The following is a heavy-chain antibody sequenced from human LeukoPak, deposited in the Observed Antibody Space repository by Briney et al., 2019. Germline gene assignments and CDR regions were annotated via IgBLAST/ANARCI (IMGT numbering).Heavy chain of an antibody. CDR3: AREYSNDEIYFDY. J-gene: IGHJ4*02. D-gene: IGHD1-1*01. CDR2: ISSSGSTI. CDR1: GFTFSDYY. Sequence: PGGSLRLSCAASGFTFSDYYMSWIRPAPGKGLEWVSYISSSGSTIYYADSVKGRFTISRDNAKNSLYLQMNSLRAEDTAVYSCAREYSNDEIYFDYWGQGTLVTVSS. V-gene: IGHV3-11*04.